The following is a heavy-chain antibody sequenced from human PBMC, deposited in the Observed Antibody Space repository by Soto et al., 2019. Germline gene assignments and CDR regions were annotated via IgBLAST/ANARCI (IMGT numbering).Heavy chain of an antibody. J-gene: IGHJ5*02. CDR1: GYTFTGYY. D-gene: IGHD6-13*01. CDR3: ARAPNPYRSSWLGWFDP. Sequence: ASVKVSCKASGYTFTGYYMHWVRQAPGQGLEWMGWINPNSGGTNYAQKFQGRVTMTRDTSISTAYMELSRLRSDDTAVYYCARAPNPYRSSWLGWFDPWGQGTLVTVSS. V-gene: IGHV1-2*02. CDR2: INPNSGGT.